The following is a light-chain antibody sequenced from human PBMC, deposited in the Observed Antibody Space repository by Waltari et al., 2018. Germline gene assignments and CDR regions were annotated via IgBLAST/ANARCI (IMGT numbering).Light chain of an antibody. V-gene: IGLV1-40*01. CDR2: GNS. J-gene: IGLJ2*01. CDR1: SSNIGAGYD. Sequence: QSVLTQPPSVSGAPGQRVTISCTGSSSNIGAGYDVHWYQQLPGTAPKLLIYGNSNRPSGVPDRFSGSKSGTPASLAITGLQAEDEAEYYCQSYDSSLSGGVFGGGTKLTVL. CDR3: QSYDSSLSGGV.